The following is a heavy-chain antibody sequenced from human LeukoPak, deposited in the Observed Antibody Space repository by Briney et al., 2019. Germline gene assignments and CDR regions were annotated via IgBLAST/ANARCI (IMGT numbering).Heavy chain of an antibody. CDR1: GGSISSSNW. CDR2: IYHSGST. J-gene: IGHJ4*02. CDR3: ARGALRFLEWFPTEGPAYFDY. Sequence: SETLSLTCAVSGGSISSSNWWSWVRQPPGKGLEWIGEIYHSGSTNYNPSLKSRVTISVDRSKNQFSLKLSSVTAADTAVYYCARGALRFLEWFPTEGPAYFDYWGQGTLVTVSS. D-gene: IGHD3-3*01. V-gene: IGHV4-4*02.